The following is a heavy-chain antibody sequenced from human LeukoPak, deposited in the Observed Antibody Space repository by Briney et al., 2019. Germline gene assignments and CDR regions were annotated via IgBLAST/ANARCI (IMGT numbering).Heavy chain of an antibody. V-gene: IGHV3-74*01. CDR1: GFTFSSYW. J-gene: IGHJ4*02. Sequence: GGSLRLSCAASGFTFSSYWMHWVRQAPGKGLVWVSRINSDGSSTSYADSVKGRFTISRDNAKNTLYLQMNSLRAEDTAVYYCARGYYDSSGYPLMVYRGQGTLVTVSS. D-gene: IGHD3-22*01. CDR3: ARGYYDSSGYPLMVY. CDR2: INSDGSST.